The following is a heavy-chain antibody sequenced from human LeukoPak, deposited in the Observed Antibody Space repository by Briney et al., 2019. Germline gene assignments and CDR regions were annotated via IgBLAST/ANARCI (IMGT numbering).Heavy chain of an antibody. CDR2: IIPIFGTA. J-gene: IGHJ6*03. CDR1: GGTFSSYA. Sequence: ASVKVSCKASGGTFSSYAISWVRQAPGQGLEWMGGIIPIFGTANYAQKFQGRVTITADESTSTAYMELSSLRSEDTAVYYCAKGGYYDSSGPGSYYYYYMDVWGKGTTVTVSS. CDR3: AKGGYYDSSGPGSYYYYYMDV. V-gene: IGHV1-69*13. D-gene: IGHD3-22*01.